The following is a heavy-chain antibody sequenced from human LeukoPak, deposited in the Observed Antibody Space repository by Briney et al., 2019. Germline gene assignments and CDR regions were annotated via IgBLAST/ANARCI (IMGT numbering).Heavy chain of an antibody. J-gene: IGHJ5*02. Sequence: WGSLRLSCAASGFTFQIYAMSWVRLAPGKGLQWVASMCGTAGCTFYTDSVKGRFTISRDNSKDTPYLQMNDLRADDTAIYYCARDRPNYHEPNGHYYNRDGDHWGQGALVTVSS. CDR1: GFTFQIYA. CDR2: MCGTAGCT. V-gene: IGHV3-23*01. D-gene: IGHD1-14*01. CDR3: ARDRPNYHEPNGHYYNRDGDH.